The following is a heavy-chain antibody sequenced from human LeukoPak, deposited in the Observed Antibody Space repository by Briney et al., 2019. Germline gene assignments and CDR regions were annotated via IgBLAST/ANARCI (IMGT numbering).Heavy chain of an antibody. J-gene: IGHJ4*02. V-gene: IGHV3-23*01. CDR3: AKDGGLWVSAHWGDS. CDR1: GFTFSSYT. D-gene: IGHD7-27*01. CDR2: ITTGDGNT. Sequence: GRSLRLSCTASGFTFSSYTMTWVRQAPGKGLKWVSTITTGDGNTYYADSVKGRFTVSRDDSKNTLYLQMNSLRAEDTAVYYCAKDGGLWVSAHWGDSWGRGTLVTVSS.